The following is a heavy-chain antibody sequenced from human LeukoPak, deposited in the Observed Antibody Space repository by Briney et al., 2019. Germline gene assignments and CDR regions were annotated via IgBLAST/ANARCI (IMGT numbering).Heavy chain of an antibody. V-gene: IGHV3-30*03. CDR1: GFTFSSYG. CDR3: ARTMFERRGFRDQDG. D-gene: IGHD3-10*02. CDR2: ISYDGSNK. Sequence: GRSLRLSCAASGFTFSSYGMHWVRQAPGKGLEWVAVISYDGSNKYYADSVKGRFTISRDNSKNTLYLQMNSLRADDTAVYYWARTMFERRGFRDQDGRGKRTKVNVS. J-gene: IGHJ6*03.